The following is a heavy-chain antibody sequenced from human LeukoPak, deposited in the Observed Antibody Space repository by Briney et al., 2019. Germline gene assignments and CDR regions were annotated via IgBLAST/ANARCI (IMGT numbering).Heavy chain of an antibody. V-gene: IGHV3-30-3*01. J-gene: IGHJ4*02. CDR2: TSSDLNVK. CDR1: GFTFRNYV. Sequence: GGSLRLSCAASGFTFRNYVIHWVRKAPGKGLEWVAVTSSDLNVKLYADSVMGRFTISRDNSRSTLYLQMNSLRPEDTAIYYFAREGYYGSGSPPSLYFDYWGQGTLVTVSS. CDR3: AREGYYGSGSPPSLYFDY. D-gene: IGHD3-10*01.